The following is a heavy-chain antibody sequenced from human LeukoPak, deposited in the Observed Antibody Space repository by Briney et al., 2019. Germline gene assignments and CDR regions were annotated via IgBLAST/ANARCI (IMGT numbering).Heavy chain of an antibody. J-gene: IGHJ4*02. D-gene: IGHD4-11*01. CDR1: GGSISSSSYY. V-gene: IGHV4-39*07. CDR3: VRGGLGNYAALVVY. CDR2: IYHSGST. Sequence: PSETLSLTCSVSGGSISSSSYYWGWIRQPPGKGLEWIGSIYHSGSTYYNPSLKSRVTISVDTSKNQFSLNLSSVTAADTAVYYCVRGGLGNYAALVVYWGQGTLVTVSS.